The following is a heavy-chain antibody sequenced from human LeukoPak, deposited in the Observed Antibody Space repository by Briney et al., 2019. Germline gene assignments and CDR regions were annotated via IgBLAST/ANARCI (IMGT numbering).Heavy chain of an antibody. CDR1: GYSFTSYG. J-gene: IGHJ3*02. CDR3: ARDRDIVVVPAAISAFDI. Sequence: GESLKISCKGSGYSFTSYGISWVRQAPGQGLEWMGWISAYNGNTNYAQKLQGRVTMTTDTSTSTAYMELRSLRSEDTAVYYCARDRDIVVVPAAISAFDIWGQGTMVTVSS. CDR2: ISAYNGNT. D-gene: IGHD2-2*01. V-gene: IGHV1-18*01.